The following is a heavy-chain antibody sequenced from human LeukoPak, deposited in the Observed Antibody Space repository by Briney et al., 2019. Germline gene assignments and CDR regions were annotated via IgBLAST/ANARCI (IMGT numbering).Heavy chain of an antibody. CDR2: IYYSGST. CDR3: ARGTPVESSGYEGHDAFDI. V-gene: IGHV4-61*01. Sequence: PSETLSLTCTVSGGSVSSGSYYWSWIRQPPGKGLEWIGYIYYSGSTYYNPSLKSRVTISVDTSKNQFSLKLSSVTAADTAVYYCARGTPVESSGYEGHDAFDIWGQGTMVTVSS. D-gene: IGHD3-22*01. CDR1: GGSVSSGSYY. J-gene: IGHJ3*02.